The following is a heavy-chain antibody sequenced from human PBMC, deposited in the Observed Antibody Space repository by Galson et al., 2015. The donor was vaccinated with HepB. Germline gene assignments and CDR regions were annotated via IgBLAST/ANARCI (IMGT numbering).Heavy chain of an antibody. V-gene: IGHV3-48*02. CDR2: ISSSSVTI. Sequence: SLRLSCAASGFTFSSYNFNWVRQAPGKGLEWVSYISSSSVTIYYTGSVKGRFTISRDNARNSVYLQMNSLRDEDTAVYYCARWDHSIGTSDYWGQGTLVTVSS. J-gene: IGHJ4*02. D-gene: IGHD3-22*01. CDR1: GFTFSSYN. CDR3: ARWDHSIGTSDY.